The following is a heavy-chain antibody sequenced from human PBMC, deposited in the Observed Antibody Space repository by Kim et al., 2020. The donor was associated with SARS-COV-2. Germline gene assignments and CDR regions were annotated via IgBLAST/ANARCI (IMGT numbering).Heavy chain of an antibody. J-gene: IGHJ3*02. D-gene: IGHD3-22*01. CDR2: IKPDGGNT. V-gene: IGHV3-7*01. Sequence: GGSLRLSCAASGCLFSSNSMTWVRQVPGKGLEWVANIKPDGGNTYYVDSVKGRFTPSRDNTKNSLYLQMSGLRAEDTAVYYCARDPYDNGGYGAFDIWGLGTTIIVYS. CDR1: GCLFSSNS. CDR3: ARDPYDNGGYGAFDI.